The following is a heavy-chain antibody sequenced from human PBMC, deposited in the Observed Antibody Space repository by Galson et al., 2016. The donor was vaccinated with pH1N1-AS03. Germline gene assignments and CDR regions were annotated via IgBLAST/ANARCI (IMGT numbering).Heavy chain of an antibody. Sequence: SLRLSCAASGFTVSSSHMNWVRQAPGKGPEWVANIHPDGSEKYYGDSVKGRFTISRDNAENSLDLQMNSLRAEDTAVYYCGRELWGGCEYWGQGTLVTVSS. CDR3: GRELWGGCEY. J-gene: IGHJ4*02. CDR1: GFTVSSSH. D-gene: IGHD3-3*01. CDR2: IHPDGSEK. V-gene: IGHV3-7*03.